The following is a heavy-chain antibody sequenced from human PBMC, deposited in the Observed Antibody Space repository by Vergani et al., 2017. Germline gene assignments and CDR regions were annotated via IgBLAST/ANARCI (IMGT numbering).Heavy chain of an antibody. Sequence: EVQVVESGGGLAQPGGSLRLSCAASGFTFRNYAMTWVRQAPGKGLEWVSGISWNRGKIAYADSVKGRFTISRDNAKNSLYLQMNSLRAEDTAVYYCARDGGVVPAAPITYYFDYWGQETLVTVSS. D-gene: IGHD2-2*01. CDR2: ISWNRGKI. J-gene: IGHJ4*02. CDR1: GFTFRNYA. CDR3: ARDGGVVPAAPITYYFDY. V-gene: IGHV3-48*01.